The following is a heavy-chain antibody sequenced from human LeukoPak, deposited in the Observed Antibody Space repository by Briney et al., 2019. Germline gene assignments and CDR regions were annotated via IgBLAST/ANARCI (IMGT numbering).Heavy chain of an antibody. J-gene: IGHJ4*02. CDR1: GFTFSSYA. D-gene: IGHD6-19*01. CDR3: ANWQYSSGLRGDY. CDR2: ISGSGGST. V-gene: IGHV3-23*01. Sequence: GGSQSLFCAASGFTFSSYAMSWVRQAPGKGLEWVSAISGSGGSTYYADSVKGRFTISRDNSKNTLYLQMNSLRAEDTAVYYCANWQYSSGLRGDYWGQGTLVTVSS.